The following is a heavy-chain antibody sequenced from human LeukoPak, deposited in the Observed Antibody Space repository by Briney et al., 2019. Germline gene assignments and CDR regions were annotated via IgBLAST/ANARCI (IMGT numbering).Heavy chain of an antibody. CDR1: GFTFSSYS. J-gene: IGHJ4*02. CDR2: ISSSSSYI. D-gene: IGHD3-22*01. V-gene: IGHV3-21*01. Sequence: KPGGSLRLSCAASGFTFSSYSMNWVRQAPGKGLEWVSSISSSSSYIYYADSVKGRFTISRDNAKNSLYLQMNSLRAEDTAVYYCATGALGDSSGYHDYWGQGTLVTVSS. CDR3: ATGALGDSSGYHDY.